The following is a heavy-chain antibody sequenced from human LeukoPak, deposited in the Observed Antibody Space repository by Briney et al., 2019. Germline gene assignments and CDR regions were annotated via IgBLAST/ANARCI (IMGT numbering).Heavy chain of an antibody. J-gene: IGHJ4*02. D-gene: IGHD3/OR15-3a*01. V-gene: IGHV3-74*01. CDR2: INGDGSST. CDR3: ARGFKGTGYSFFDY. Sequence: PGGSLRLSCAASGFTFNSYWMHWVRQAPGKGLVWVSRINGDGSSTSYADSVKGRFTISRDNAKNTLYLQMNSLRAEDTAGYYCARGFKGTGYSFFDYWGQGTLVTVSS. CDR1: GFTFNSYW.